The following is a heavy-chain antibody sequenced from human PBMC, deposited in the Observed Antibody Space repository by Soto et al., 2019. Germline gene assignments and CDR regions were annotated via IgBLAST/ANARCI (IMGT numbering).Heavy chain of an antibody. V-gene: IGHV3-7*01. CDR1: GFTFNSNW. J-gene: IGHJ4*02. CDR3: SKSLDY. CDR2: INQDGSGK. Sequence: PGGSLRLSCAASGFTFNSNWMDWVRQAPGKGLEWVANINQDGSGKNYVDSVKGRFTISRDNAKNSLYLQMSSLTAEDSALHYCSKSLDYWGQGALVTVSS.